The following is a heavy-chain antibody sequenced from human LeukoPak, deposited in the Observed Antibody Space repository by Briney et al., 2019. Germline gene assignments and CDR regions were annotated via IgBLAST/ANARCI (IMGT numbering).Heavy chain of an antibody. J-gene: IGHJ6*03. D-gene: IGHD3-3*01. Sequence: GSLRLSCEASGFTFTNYPMHWVRQAPGKGLEYVSAISGHGGSTQYANSVKDRFTISRDNFKNTLFLQMGSLRAEDMAVYYCARGNFEFWRPFHGNYYYMDVWGTGTTVTVSS. V-gene: IGHV3-64*01. CDR3: ARGNFEFWRPFHGNYYYMDV. CDR1: GFTFTNYP. CDR2: ISGHGGST.